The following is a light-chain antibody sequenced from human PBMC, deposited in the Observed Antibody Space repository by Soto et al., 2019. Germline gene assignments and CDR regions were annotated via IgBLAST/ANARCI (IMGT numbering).Light chain of an antibody. V-gene: IGLV1-44*01. CDR3: VPSDDSLNGYVA. CDR2: SNN. J-gene: IGLJ2*01. CDR1: SSNIGSNT. Sequence: QSVLTQPPSASGTPGQRVTISCSGSSSNIGSNTVNWYQQLPGTAPKLVIYSNNQRPSGVPDRFSGSKSGTSASLAISGLQSEDEADYYWVPSDDSLNGYVAFG.